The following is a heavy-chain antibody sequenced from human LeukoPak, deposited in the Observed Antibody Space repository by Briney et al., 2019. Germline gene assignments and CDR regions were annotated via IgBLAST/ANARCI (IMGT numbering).Heavy chain of an antibody. V-gene: IGHV4-59*01. CDR2: IYYSGST. D-gene: IGHD6-19*01. CDR3: ARAPSYSSGWAPFDY. CDR1: GGSFSGYY. J-gene: IGHJ4*02. Sequence: SETLSLTCAVYGGSFSGYYWSWIRQPPGKGLEWIGYIYYSGSTNYNPSLKSRVTISVDTSKNQFSLKLSSVTAADTAVYYCARAPSYSSGWAPFDYWGQGTLVTVSS.